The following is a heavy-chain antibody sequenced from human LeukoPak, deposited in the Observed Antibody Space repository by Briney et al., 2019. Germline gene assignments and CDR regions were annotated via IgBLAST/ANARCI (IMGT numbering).Heavy chain of an antibody. D-gene: IGHD6-6*01. CDR3: ARDQGVAARDY. CDR2: INHSASP. Sequence: WIGEINHSASPNYTPSLKSRVTISVDTSKNQFSLKLSSVTAADTAVYYCARDQGVAARDYWGQGTLVTVSS. V-gene: IGHV4-34*01. J-gene: IGHJ4*02.